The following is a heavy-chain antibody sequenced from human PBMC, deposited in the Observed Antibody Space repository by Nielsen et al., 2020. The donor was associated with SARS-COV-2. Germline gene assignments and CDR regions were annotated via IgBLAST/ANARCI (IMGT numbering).Heavy chain of an antibody. J-gene: IGHJ4*02. CDR2: ISASGMST. D-gene: IGHD6-19*01. CDR3: AKLRGSGWYDYFDS. Sequence: GGSLRLSCSASGFIFISHAMSWVRQGPGKGLEWVSAISASGMSTLYADSVKGRFTISRDSSKNTLYLQMNRLRADDTAVYYCAKLRGSGWYDYFDSWGQGALVSVSS. CDR1: GFIFISHA. V-gene: IGHV3-23*01.